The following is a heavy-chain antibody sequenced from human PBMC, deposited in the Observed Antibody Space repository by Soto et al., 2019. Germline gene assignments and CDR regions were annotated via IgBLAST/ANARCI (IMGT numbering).Heavy chain of an antibody. J-gene: IGHJ4*02. CDR1: GFTFSSYA. CDR3: AKDPPRGWNYPDPFDY. D-gene: IGHD1-7*01. CDR2: ISGSGGST. V-gene: IGHV3-23*01. Sequence: PGGSLRLSCAASGFTFSSYAMSWVRQAPGKGLEWVSAISGSGGSTYYADSVKGRFTISRDNSKNTLYLQMNSLRAEDTAVYYCAKDPPRGWNYPDPFDYWGQGTLVTVSS.